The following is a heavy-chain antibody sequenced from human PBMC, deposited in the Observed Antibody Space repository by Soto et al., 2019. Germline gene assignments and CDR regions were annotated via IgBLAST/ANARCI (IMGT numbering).Heavy chain of an antibody. D-gene: IGHD5-12*01. CDR1: GFTFTTSG. J-gene: IGHJ4*02. CDR3: AAKYTGYDYGYFDS. V-gene: IGHV1-58*01. CDR2: IVVGSGDT. Sequence: ASVKVSCKASGFTFTTSGVQWMRQARGQGIEWIGWIVVGSGDTNYAQKFQERVTITGDKSTSTAYMELGSLTSEDTAVYYCAAKYTGYDYGYFDSWGQGTQVTVSS.